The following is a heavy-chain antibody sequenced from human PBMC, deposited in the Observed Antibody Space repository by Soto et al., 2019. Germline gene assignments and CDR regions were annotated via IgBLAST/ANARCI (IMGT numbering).Heavy chain of an antibody. D-gene: IGHD1-1*01. Sequence: ERARRVWWGGSAGTLRRCSVNWGRQAQGKGLEWVSCIRSGGSPVYYADSVKGRFTISRDDARNSLYLQMNSLRVEDTDISSCAREIYRANHGTLSWGQG. V-gene: IGHV3-48*01. CDR1: AGTLRRCS. J-gene: IGHJ5*02. CDR2: IRSGGSPV. CDR3: AREIYRANHGTLS.